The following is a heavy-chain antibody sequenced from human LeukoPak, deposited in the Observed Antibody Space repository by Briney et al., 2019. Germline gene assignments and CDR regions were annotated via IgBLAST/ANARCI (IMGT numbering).Heavy chain of an antibody. CDR2: IRFDGSDK. D-gene: IGHD6-19*01. Sequence: PGRSLRLSCAASGFTFRSYDMYWVRQAPGKGLEWVAFIRFDGSDKNYADSVKGRFTISRDNSKNTLFLQMNSLRAEDTAVYYCAKGRLVPGSVLDYWGQGNLVTVSS. J-gene: IGHJ4*02. V-gene: IGHV3-30*02. CDR1: GFTFRSYD. CDR3: AKGRLVPGSVLDY.